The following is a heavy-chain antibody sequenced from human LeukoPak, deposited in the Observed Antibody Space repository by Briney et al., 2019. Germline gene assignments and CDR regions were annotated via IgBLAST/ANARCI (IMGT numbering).Heavy chain of an antibody. V-gene: IGHV4-39*07. J-gene: IGHJ6*03. D-gene: IGHD1-26*01. CDR3: ARRSGSYIFSHMDV. CDR1: GGSISSSSYY. CDR2: IYYSGST. Sequence: SETLSLTCTVSGGSISSSSYYWGWIRQPPGKGLEWIGSIYYSGSTYYNPSLKSRVTISVDTSKNQFSLKLSSVTAADTAVYYCARRSGSYIFSHMDVWGKGTTVTISS.